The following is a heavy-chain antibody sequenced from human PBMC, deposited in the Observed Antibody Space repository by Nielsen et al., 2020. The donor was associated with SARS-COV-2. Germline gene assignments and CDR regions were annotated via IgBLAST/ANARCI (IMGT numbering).Heavy chain of an antibody. D-gene: IGHD3-9*01. CDR3: ARGTTYYDILTGKYKKPYYFDY. CDR1: GGSISSGGYY. V-gene: IGHV4-31*03. J-gene: IGHJ4*02. Sequence: SETLSLTCTVSGGSISSGGYYWSWIRQHPGKGLEWIGYIYYSGSTYYNPSLKSRVTISVDTSKNQFSLKLSSVTAADTAVYYCARGTTYYDILTGKYKKPYYFDYWGQGTLVTVSS. CDR2: IYYSGST.